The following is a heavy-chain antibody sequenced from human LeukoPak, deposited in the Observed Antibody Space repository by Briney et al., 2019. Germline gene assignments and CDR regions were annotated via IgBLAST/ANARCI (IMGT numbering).Heavy chain of an antibody. CDR3: AKTYYDFWSGSPGDYFDY. Sequence: GGSLRLSCAASGFTFSSYAMSWVRQAPGKGLEWVSAISGSGGSTYYADSVKGRFTISRDNPKNTLYLQMNSLRAEDTAVYYCAKTYYDFWSGSPGDYFDYWGQGTLVTVSS. V-gene: IGHV3-23*01. J-gene: IGHJ4*02. CDR2: ISGSGGST. CDR1: GFTFSSYA. D-gene: IGHD3-3*01.